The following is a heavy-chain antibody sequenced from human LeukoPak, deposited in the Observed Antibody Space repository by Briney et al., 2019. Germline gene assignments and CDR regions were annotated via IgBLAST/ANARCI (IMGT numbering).Heavy chain of an antibody. CDR3: ARVRGYYDSSGYDY. D-gene: IGHD3-22*01. V-gene: IGHV4-59*01. CDR2: IYYSGST. J-gene: IGHJ4*02. CDR1: GASISSYY. Sequence: SETLSLTCTVSGASISSYYWSWMRQPPGKGLEWIGYIYYSGSTNYNPALKSRVTISEDTSKNQISLKLSSVTAADTAVYYCARVRGYYDSSGYDYWGQGTLVTVSS.